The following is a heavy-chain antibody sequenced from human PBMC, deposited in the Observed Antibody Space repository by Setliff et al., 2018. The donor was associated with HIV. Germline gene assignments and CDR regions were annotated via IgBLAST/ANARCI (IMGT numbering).Heavy chain of an antibody. J-gene: IGHJ4*02. CDR2: IRNDGSNK. V-gene: IGHV3-30*02. CDR3: ARDAQPGTVTIFGVVTYFDS. D-gene: IGHD3-3*01. Sequence: GGSLRLSCAASGFAFSDYAIHWVRQAPDKGLQWVAYIRNDGSNKYYRDYVRYRFFVSRDNSKNTVFLEMNSLRYDDSGVYYCARDAQPGTVTIFGVVTYFDSWGRGTLVTVSS. CDR1: GFAFSDYA.